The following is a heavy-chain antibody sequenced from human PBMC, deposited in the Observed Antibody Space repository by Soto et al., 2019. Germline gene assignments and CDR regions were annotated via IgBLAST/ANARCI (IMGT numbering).Heavy chain of an antibody. D-gene: IGHD3-10*01. J-gene: IGHJ4*02. CDR1: GFTFSSYA. V-gene: IGHV3-23*01. CDR3: AKRSGSLLWFGELEYSFDY. Sequence: EVQLLESGGGLVQPGGSLRLSCAASGFTFSSYAMSWVRQAPGKGLEWVSAISGSGGSTYYADSVKGRFTISRDNSKNTLYLQMNSLRAEDTAVYYCAKRSGSLLWFGELEYSFDYWGQGTLVTVSS. CDR2: ISGSGGST.